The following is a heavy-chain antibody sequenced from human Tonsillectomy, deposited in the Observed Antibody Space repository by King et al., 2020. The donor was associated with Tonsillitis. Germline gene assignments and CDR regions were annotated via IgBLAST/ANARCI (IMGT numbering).Heavy chain of an antibody. CDR1: GFDFSSHG. V-gene: IGHV3-30*18. CDR3: AKEGYQYLIYYGMDV. J-gene: IGHJ6*02. D-gene: IGHD3-16*01. Sequence: VQLVEFGGGVVQPGASLRLSCAASGFDFSSHGMHWVRQAPGKGLEWVAVIIYDGSNRYHADSVKGRFTISRDNSKNTVYLQMNSLRVEDTAVYFCAKEGYQYLIYYGMDVWGQGSTVTVS. CDR2: IIYDGSNR.